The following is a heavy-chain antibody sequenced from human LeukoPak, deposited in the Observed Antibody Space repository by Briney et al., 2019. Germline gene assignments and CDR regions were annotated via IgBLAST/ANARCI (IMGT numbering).Heavy chain of an antibody. Sequence: GASVKVSCKASGYTFTGYGISWVRQAPGQGLEWMGQISAYNGNTNYAQKLQGRVTMTTDTSTSTAYMELRSLRSDDTAVYYCARGRGPVGYYYYGMDVWGQGTTVTVSS. CDR3: ARGRGPVGYYYYGMDV. D-gene: IGHD2-15*01. V-gene: IGHV1-18*01. CDR1: GYTFTGYG. CDR2: ISAYNGNT. J-gene: IGHJ6*02.